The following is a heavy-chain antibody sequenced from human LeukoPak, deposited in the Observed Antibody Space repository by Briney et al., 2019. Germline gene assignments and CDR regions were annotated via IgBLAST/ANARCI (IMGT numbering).Heavy chain of an antibody. CDR2: VSGSGGST. V-gene: IGHV3-23*01. D-gene: IGHD4-17*01. CDR3: AKSATVTTTEGDCFDP. J-gene: IGHJ5*02. Sequence: GGSLRLSCAASGFTFRTYAMSWVRQAPGKGLEWVSTVSGSGGSTYYADSVKGRFTISRDNSKNTLYLQMNSPRADDTAVYYCAKSATVTTTEGDCFDPWGQGTLVTVSS. CDR1: GFTFRTYA.